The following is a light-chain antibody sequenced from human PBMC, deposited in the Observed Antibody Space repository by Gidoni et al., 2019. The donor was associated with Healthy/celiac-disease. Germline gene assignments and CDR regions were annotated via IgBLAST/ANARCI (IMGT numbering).Light chain of an antibody. CDR3: QQRSNWPPIT. CDR1: QSVSSY. V-gene: IGKV3-11*01. CDR2: DAS. Sequence: ETVLTQSPATLSLTPGERATLSCRASQSVSSYLAWYQQKPGQAPRLLIYDASNRATGIPARFSGSESGTDFTLTISSLEPEDFAVYYCQQRSNWPPITFGPGTKVDIK. J-gene: IGKJ3*01.